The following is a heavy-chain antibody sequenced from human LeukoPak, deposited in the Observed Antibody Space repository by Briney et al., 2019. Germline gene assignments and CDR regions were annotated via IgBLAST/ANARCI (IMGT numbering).Heavy chain of an antibody. Sequence: SVPTLVKPTQTLTLTCAFSGFSLSTSRVGVGWIRQPPGLALEWLAVIYRDDDKRYSPSLQSRLTITKDTSKNQVVLTMTNMDPVDTATYFCAHRGSTGTYVDYWGQGVLVTVSS. CDR3: AHRGSTGTYVDY. CDR1: GFSLSTSRVG. J-gene: IGHJ4*02. D-gene: IGHD3-10*01. V-gene: IGHV2-5*02. CDR2: IYRDDDK.